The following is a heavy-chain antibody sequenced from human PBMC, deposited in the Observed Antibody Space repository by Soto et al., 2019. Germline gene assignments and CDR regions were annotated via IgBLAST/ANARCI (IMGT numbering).Heavy chain of an antibody. CDR1: GGSISSSSYY. J-gene: IGHJ4*02. V-gene: IGHV4-39*01. CDR2: IYYSGST. CDR3: ARQAVAGSDY. D-gene: IGHD6-19*01. Sequence: SETLSLTCTVSGGSISSSSYYWGWIRQPPGKGLEWIGSIYYSGSTYYNPFLKSRVTISVDSSKNHFSLKLSSVTAADTAVYYCARQAVAGSDYWGQGTLVTVSS.